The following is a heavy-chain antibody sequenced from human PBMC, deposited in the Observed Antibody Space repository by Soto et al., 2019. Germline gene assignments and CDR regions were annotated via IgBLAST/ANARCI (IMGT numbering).Heavy chain of an antibody. Sequence: EVQLVESGGGLVKPGGSLRLSCAASGFTFSSYSMNWVCQAPGKGLEWVSSISSSSSYIYYADSVKGRFTISRDNAKNSLYLRMNSLRAEDTAVYYCAREANYPNWFDPWGQGTLVTVSS. D-gene: IGHD1-7*01. CDR3: AREANYPNWFDP. V-gene: IGHV3-21*01. CDR1: GFTFSSYS. J-gene: IGHJ5*02. CDR2: ISSSSSYI.